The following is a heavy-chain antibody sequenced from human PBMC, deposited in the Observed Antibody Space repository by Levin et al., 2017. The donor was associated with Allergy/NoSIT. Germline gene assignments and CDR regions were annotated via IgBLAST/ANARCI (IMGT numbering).Heavy chain of an antibody. J-gene: IGHJ5*02. Sequence: LSLTCAASGFPFSSYVMNWVRQAPGKGLEWVSGISGGGSGGTTYYADSVKGRFTISRDNHMNTLYLQMNSLRAEDTAVYYCAKSYSSSSWFDPWGQGTLVTVSS. CDR1: GFPFSSYV. CDR3: AKSYSSSSWFDP. V-gene: IGHV3-23*01. D-gene: IGHD6-13*01. CDR2: ISGGGSGGTT.